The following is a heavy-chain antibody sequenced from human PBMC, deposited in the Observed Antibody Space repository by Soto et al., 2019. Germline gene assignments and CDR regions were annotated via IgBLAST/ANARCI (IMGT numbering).Heavy chain of an antibody. V-gene: IGHV1-69*02. CDR2: IIPILGIA. J-gene: IGHJ4*02. CDR3: ASPQIVGATSYYFDY. Sequence: QVQLVQSGAEVKKPGSSVKVSCKASGGTFSSYPISWVRQAPGQGLEWMGRIIPILGIANYAQKFQGRVTITADKSTSTAYMELSSLRSEDTAVYYCASPQIVGATSYYFDYWGQGTLVTVSS. D-gene: IGHD1-26*01. CDR1: GGTFSSYP.